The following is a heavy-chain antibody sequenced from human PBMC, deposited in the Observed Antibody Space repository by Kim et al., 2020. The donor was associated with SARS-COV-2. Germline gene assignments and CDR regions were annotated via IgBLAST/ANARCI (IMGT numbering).Heavy chain of an antibody. CDR1: GFTFSNAW. D-gene: IGHD3-3*01. Sequence: GGSLRLSCAASGFTFSNAWMSWVRQAPGKGLEWVGRIKSKTDGGTTDYAAPVKGRFTISRDDSKNTLYLQMNSLKTEDTAVYYCTTDPEWHDAFDIWGQGTMVTVSS. CDR2: IKSKTDGGTT. CDR3: TTDPEWHDAFDI. V-gene: IGHV3-15*01. J-gene: IGHJ3*02.